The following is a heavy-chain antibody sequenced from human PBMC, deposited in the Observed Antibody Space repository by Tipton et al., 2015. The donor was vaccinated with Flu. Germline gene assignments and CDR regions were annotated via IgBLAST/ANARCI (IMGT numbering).Heavy chain of an antibody. D-gene: IGHD4-23*01. CDR3: ARGNSGNWFDP. Sequence: QLVQSGAEVKKPGESLRISCQGFEYTFANYWIVWVRQVPGEGLEWMGIIYPHDSTAIYSPSFQGHVTLSVDKSINTAYLQWTSLPASDSATYYCARGNSGNWFDPWGQGTLVTVSS. CDR1: EYTFANYW. V-gene: IGHV5-51*01. CDR2: IYPHDSTA. J-gene: IGHJ5*02.